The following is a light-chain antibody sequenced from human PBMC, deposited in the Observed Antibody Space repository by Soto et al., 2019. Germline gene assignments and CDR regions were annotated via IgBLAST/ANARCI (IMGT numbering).Light chain of an antibody. V-gene: IGLV1-47*02. J-gene: IGLJ1*01. Sequence: QSVLTQSPSASGTPGQRVTISCSGYSSSIGTNSVYWYQQLPGAAPKVLIYNNNQRPSGVPDRFSASKSGTAASLTINGLLSDDAADYYCAAWDDNTRTYVFGGGTKLTVL. CDR2: NNN. CDR1: SSSIGTNS. CDR3: AAWDDNTRTYV.